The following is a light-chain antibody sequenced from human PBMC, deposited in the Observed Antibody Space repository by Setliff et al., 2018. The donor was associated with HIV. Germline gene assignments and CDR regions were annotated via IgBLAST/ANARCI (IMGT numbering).Light chain of an antibody. CDR1: SSDIGAYNY. CDR2: DVT. V-gene: IGLV2-11*01. J-gene: IGLJ1*01. Sequence: QSALTQPRSVSGSPGQSVTFSCTGSSSDIGAYNYVSWYQQHPGKAPKLIVYDVTKRPSGVPDRFSGSKSGDTASLTISGLQSEDEADYYCCSYAGTYTYLFGTGTRSPS. CDR3: CSYAGTYTYL.